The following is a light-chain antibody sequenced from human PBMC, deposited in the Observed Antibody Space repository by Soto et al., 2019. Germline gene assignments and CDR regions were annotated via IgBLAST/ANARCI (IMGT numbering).Light chain of an antibody. CDR3: QQYNKWPLT. Sequence: EVVLTQSPGTLSFSPGERGTLSCRASQSVSSSYLAWYQQKPGQAPRLLIYGASSRATGIPDRFSGSGSGTDFTLTISRLEPEDFAVYYCQQYNKWPLTFGPGTKVDIK. J-gene: IGKJ3*01. V-gene: IGKV3-20*01. CDR2: GAS. CDR1: QSVSSSY.